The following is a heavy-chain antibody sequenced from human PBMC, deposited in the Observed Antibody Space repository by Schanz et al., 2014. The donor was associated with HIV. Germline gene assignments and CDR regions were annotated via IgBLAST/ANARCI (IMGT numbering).Heavy chain of an antibody. J-gene: IGHJ4*02. V-gene: IGHV3-23*04. CDR3: AKDLLATTSWYGGIDY. D-gene: IGHD6-13*01. Sequence: VQLVESGGGLVQPGGSLRLSCAASGFTFSSYAMSWVRQAPGKGLEWVSAISGSGGSTYYAASVKGRFTISRDDSRTTLFLQMNSLRVEDTAIYYCAKDLLATTSWYGGIDYWGQGTLVTVSS. CDR1: GFTFSSYA. CDR2: ISGSGGST.